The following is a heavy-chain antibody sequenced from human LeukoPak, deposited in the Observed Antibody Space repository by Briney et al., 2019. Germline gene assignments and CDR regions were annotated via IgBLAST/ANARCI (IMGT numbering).Heavy chain of an antibody. CDR1: GGSISSGGYY. D-gene: IGHD3-22*01. Sequence: SQTLSLTCTVSGGSISSGGYYWSWIRQLPGKDLECIGFIYYSGSTFYNPSLKSRVTISIDTSKNQFSLKLSSVTAADTAVYYCASLYYFGSSGYYYGKADLWGQGTMVTVSS. CDR3: ASLYYFGSSGYYYGKADL. V-gene: IGHV4-31*03. J-gene: IGHJ3*01. CDR2: IYYSGST.